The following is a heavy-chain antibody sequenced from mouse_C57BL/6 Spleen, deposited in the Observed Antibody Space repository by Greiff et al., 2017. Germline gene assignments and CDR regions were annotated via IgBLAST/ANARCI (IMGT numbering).Heavy chain of an antibody. CDR3: ARSSNYHYYAMDY. Sequence: VQLQQSGAELVKPGASVKISCKASGYAFSSYWMNWVKQRPGKGLEWIGQIYPGDGDTNYNGKFKGKATLTADKSSSTAYMQLSSLTSEDSAVYFCARSSNYHYYAMDYWGQGTSVTVSS. CDR2: IYPGDGDT. V-gene: IGHV1-80*01. CDR1: GYAFSSYW. J-gene: IGHJ4*01. D-gene: IGHD2-5*01.